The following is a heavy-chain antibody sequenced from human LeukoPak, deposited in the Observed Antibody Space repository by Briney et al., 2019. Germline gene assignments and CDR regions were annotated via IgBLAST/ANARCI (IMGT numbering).Heavy chain of an antibody. CDR3: AKVSPYSGYEYDY. V-gene: IGHV3-23*01. D-gene: IGHD5-12*01. CDR1: GFTVSSNY. Sequence: GGSLRLSCAASGFTVSSNYMSWVRQAPGKGLEWVSAISGSGGSTYYADSVKGRFTISRDNSKNTLYLQMNSLRAEDTAVYYCAKVSPYSGYEYDYWGQGTLVTVSS. J-gene: IGHJ4*02. CDR2: ISGSGGST.